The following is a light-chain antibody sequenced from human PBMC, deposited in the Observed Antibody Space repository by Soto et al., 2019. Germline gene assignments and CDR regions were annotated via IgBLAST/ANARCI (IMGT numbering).Light chain of an antibody. Sequence: QSALTQPASVSGSPGQSITISCTGTSSDVGGYNSVSWYQQHPGIAPKLMIYEVSHRPSRASNRFSGSKSGNTASLTISGLQADDEADYYCSSYTSSSTVVFGGGTKLTGL. J-gene: IGLJ2*01. CDR3: SSYTSSSTVV. CDR2: EVS. V-gene: IGLV2-14*01. CDR1: SSDVGGYNS.